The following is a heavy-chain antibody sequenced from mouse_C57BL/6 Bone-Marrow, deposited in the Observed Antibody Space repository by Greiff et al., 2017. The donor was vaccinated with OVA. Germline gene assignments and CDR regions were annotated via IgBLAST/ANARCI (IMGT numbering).Heavy chain of an antibody. CDR2: IYPGDGDT. V-gene: IGHV1-82*01. Sequence: VQLQPSGPELVKPGASVKISCKASGYAFSSSWMNWVKQRPGKGLEWIGRIYPGDGDTNYNGKFKGQATLTADKSSSTAYMQHSSLTSKDSSVYFCAGDYYNYFDYWGQGTTLTVSS. D-gene: IGHD1-1*01. CDR3: AGDYYNYFDY. J-gene: IGHJ2*01. CDR1: GYAFSSSW.